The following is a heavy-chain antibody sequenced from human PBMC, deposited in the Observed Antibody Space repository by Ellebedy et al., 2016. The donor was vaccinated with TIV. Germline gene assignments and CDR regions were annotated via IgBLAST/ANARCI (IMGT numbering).Heavy chain of an antibody. D-gene: IGHD2-21*02. J-gene: IGHJ3*02. CDR2: VYSSGYS. Sequence: SETLSLTCTVSGGSVNNYYWTWIRQSPGKGLELIGYVYSSGYSNANPSLNSRVTISLDTSKNQFSLNLTSVTAADTAVYYCARRVSLQFSDDAFDIWGPGTMVTVSS. V-gene: IGHV4-59*02. CDR1: GGSVNNYY. CDR3: ARRVSLQFSDDAFDI.